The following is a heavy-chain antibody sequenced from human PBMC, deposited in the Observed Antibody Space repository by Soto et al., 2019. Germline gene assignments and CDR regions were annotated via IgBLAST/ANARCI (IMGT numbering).Heavy chain of an antibody. V-gene: IGHV5-51*01. J-gene: IGHJ6*02. CDR2: IYPGDSDT. CDR1: GYSFTSYW. D-gene: IGHD4-17*01. CDR3: ASTASPEGYYYYGMDV. Sequence: PGESLKISCKGSGYSFTSYWIGWVRQMPGKGLEWMGIIYPGDSDTRYSPSFQGQVTISADKSISTAYLQWSSLKASDTAMYYCASTASPEGYYYYGMDVWGQGTTVTVSS.